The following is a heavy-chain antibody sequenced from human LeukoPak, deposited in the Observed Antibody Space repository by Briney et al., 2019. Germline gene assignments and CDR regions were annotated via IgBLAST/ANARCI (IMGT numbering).Heavy chain of an antibody. CDR1: GGSFSGYY. Sequence: SETLSLTCAVYGGSFSGYYWSWIRQPPGKGLEWIGEINHSGSTNYNPSLKSRVTISVDTSKNQFSLKLSSVTAADTAVYYCAISEQWLVDYWGQGTLVTVSS. V-gene: IGHV4-34*01. CDR3: AISEQWLVDY. CDR2: INHSGST. J-gene: IGHJ4*02. D-gene: IGHD6-19*01.